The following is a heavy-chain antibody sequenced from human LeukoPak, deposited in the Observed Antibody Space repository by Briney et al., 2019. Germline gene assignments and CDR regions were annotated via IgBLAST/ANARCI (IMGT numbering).Heavy chain of an antibody. CDR1: GITFSSYG. V-gene: IGHV3-23*01. J-gene: IGHJ3*02. CDR3: ARSGIPTYYDILTGYVDAFDI. D-gene: IGHD3-9*01. CDR2: ISSTGGTT. Sequence: QPGGSLRLACAASGITFSSYGMSWVRQAPGKGLEWVSSISSTGGTTYYADSVKGRFTISRDNAKNSLYLQMNSLRAEDTAVYYCARSGIPTYYDILTGYVDAFDIWGQGTMVTVSS.